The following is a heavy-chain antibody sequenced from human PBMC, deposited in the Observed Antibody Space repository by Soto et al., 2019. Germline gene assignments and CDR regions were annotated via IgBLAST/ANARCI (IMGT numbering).Heavy chain of an antibody. V-gene: IGHV3-48*01. CDR2: ISSSSSTI. Sequence: GGSLRLSCAASGFTSSTYSMNWVRQAPGKGLEWVSYISSSSSTIFYTDSVKGRFTVSRDNAKNSLYLQMNSLRAEDTAVYYCARSTYYYDSSGPPAYWGQGTLVTVS. D-gene: IGHD3-22*01. CDR3: ARSTYYYDSSGPPAY. J-gene: IGHJ4*02. CDR1: GFTSSTYS.